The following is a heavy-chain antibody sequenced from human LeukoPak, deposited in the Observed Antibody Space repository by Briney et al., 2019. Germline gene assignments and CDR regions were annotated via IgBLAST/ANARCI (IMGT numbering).Heavy chain of an antibody. J-gene: IGHJ4*02. CDR2: IIPIFGTA. D-gene: IGHD1-26*01. CDR3: ARERVGAIYFDY. CDR1: AGTFSIYA. Sequence: GASVKVSFKAPAGTFSIYAISWVRQAPGQGLEWMGGIIPIFGTANYAQKFQGRVTITADKSTSTAYMELSSLRSEDTAVYYCARERVGAIYFDYWGQGTLVTVSS. V-gene: IGHV1-69*06.